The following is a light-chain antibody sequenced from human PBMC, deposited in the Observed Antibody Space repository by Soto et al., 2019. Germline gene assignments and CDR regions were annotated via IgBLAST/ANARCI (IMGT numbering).Light chain of an antibody. CDR3: QQYNSQWT. V-gene: IGKV1-5*01. Sequence: DIQMTQSPSTLSAFVGDRVTITCRASQSISSWLAWYQQKPGKAPKLLIYDASSLESGVPSRFSGSGSGTEFTLTISSLQPDDFATYYCQQYNSQWTFGQGTKVDTK. CDR2: DAS. J-gene: IGKJ1*01. CDR1: QSISSW.